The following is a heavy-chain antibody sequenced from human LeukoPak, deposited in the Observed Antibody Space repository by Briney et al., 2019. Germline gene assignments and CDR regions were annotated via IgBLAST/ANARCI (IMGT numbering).Heavy chain of an antibody. Sequence: QPGGSLRLSCAASGFTFSSYGMHWVRQAPGKGLEYVSSISSNGGSTYYADSVKGRFTISRDNSKNTLFLQMSSLRTEDTAVYYCASPYSGYDYNFDHWGQGTLVTVSS. CDR2: ISSNGGST. V-gene: IGHV3-64D*06. CDR1: GFTFSSYG. J-gene: IGHJ4*02. D-gene: IGHD5-12*01. CDR3: ASPYSGYDYNFDH.